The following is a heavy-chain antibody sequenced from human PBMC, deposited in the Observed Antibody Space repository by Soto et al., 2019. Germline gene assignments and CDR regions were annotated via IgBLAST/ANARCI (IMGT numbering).Heavy chain of an antibody. V-gene: IGHV4-59*12. D-gene: IGHD2-21*02. Sequence: QVQLQESGPGLVKPSETLSLTCTVSGGSISSYYWRWIRQPPGKGLEWIGHIYYSGSTNYNPSLKSRVTISVDTSKSQFSLTLSSVTAADTAVYYCAREVVVTASYYFDYWGQGALVTVSS. J-gene: IGHJ4*02. CDR1: GGSISSYY. CDR2: IYYSGST. CDR3: AREVVVTASYYFDY.